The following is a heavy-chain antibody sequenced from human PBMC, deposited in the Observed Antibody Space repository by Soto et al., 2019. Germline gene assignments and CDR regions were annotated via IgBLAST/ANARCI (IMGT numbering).Heavy chain of an antibody. D-gene: IGHD2-8*01. CDR2: IYWDDDK. Sequence: QITLKESGPTLVKPTQTLTLTCTFSGLSLSTSGVGVGWIRQPPGKALEWLALIYWDDDKRYSPSLKSRLTITKDTSKNHVVLTMTNMDPVDTATYYCAHSLSYCTNGVCYVDYWGQGTLVTVSS. V-gene: IGHV2-5*02. CDR3: AHSLSYCTNGVCYVDY. J-gene: IGHJ4*02. CDR1: GLSLSTSGVG.